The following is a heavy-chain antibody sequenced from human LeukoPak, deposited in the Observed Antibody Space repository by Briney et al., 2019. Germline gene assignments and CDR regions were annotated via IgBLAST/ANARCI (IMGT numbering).Heavy chain of an antibody. V-gene: IGHV3-20*04. D-gene: IGHD6-19*01. Sequence: GGSLRLSCAASGFTFDDYGMSWVRQAPGRGLEWVYGINWNGGSTGYADSVKGRFTISRDNAKNSLYLQMNSLRAEDTALYYCARAHGIAVAGTFGDDYWGQGTLVTVSS. CDR3: ARAHGIAVAGTFGDDY. CDR2: INWNGGST. CDR1: GFTFDDYG. J-gene: IGHJ4*02.